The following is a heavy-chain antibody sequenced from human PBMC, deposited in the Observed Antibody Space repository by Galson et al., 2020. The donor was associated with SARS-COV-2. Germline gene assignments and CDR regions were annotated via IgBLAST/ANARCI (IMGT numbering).Heavy chain of an antibody. J-gene: IGHJ4*02. D-gene: IGHD1-7*01. CDR1: GFSFDDYS. CDR3: VKDVGVTETGFDY. Sequence: GGSLRLSCAASGFSFDDYSMHWVRQAPGEGLEWVSLITRDGGSTLYADSVKGRFTISRDNSKNSLFLQMNSLRTEDTAFYYCVKDVGVTETGFDYWGQGTLVTVSA. V-gene: IGHV3-43*01. CDR2: ITRDGGST.